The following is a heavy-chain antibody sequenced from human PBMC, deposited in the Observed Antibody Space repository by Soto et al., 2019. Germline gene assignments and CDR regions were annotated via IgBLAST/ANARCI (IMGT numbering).Heavy chain of an antibody. D-gene: IGHD6-13*01. CDR1: GGSISSYY. Sequence: QVQLQESGPGLVKPSETLSLTCTVSGGSISSYYWSWIRQPPGKGLEWIGYIYYSGSTNYNPSLQSRVTISVDTSKNQFSLKLSSVTAADTAVYSCARGRQQLVNHDAFDIWGHGTMVTVSS. V-gene: IGHV4-59*01. CDR2: IYYSGST. J-gene: IGHJ3*02. CDR3: ARGRQQLVNHDAFDI.